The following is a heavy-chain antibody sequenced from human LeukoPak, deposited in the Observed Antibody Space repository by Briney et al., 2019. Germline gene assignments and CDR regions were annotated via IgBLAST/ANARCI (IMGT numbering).Heavy chain of an antibody. V-gene: IGHV3-7*01. J-gene: IGHJ4*02. CDR1: GFTFSNYW. Sequence: GGSLRLSCEASGFTFSNYWMNWVRQAPGKGLEWVANVKYDGSEKHYVDSVKGRFTTSRDNAENSLYLQMNSLRAEDTAVYYCARTNNFDYWGQGTLVTVSS. CDR3: ARTNNFDY. CDR2: VKYDGSEK. D-gene: IGHD1-14*01.